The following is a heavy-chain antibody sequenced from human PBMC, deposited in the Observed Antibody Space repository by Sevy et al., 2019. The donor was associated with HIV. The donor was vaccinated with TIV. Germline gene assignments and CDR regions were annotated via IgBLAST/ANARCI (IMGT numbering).Heavy chain of an antibody. D-gene: IGHD2-2*01. J-gene: IGHJ6*02. CDR2: FDPEDGET. CDR1: GYTLTELS. Sequence: ASVKVSCKVSGYTLTELSMHWVRQAPGKGLEWMGGFDPEDGETIYAQKFQGRVTMTEDTSTDTAYMELSSLRSVDTAVYYCATGYCSSTSCWRRSYYYYGMDVWGQGTTVTVSS. V-gene: IGHV1-24*01. CDR3: ATGYCSSTSCWRRSYYYYGMDV.